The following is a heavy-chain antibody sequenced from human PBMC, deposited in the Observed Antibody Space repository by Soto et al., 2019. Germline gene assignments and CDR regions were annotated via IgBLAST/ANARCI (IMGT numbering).Heavy chain of an antibody. D-gene: IGHD3-10*01. CDR2: INPNSGGT. J-gene: IGHJ6*02. Sequence: ASVKVSCKASGYTFTGYYMHWVRQAPGQGLEWMGWINPNSGGTNYAQKFQGWVTMTRDTPISTAYMELSRLRSDDTAVYYCARDRYGSGSYTLPYYYYYGMDVWGQGTTVTVSS. CDR1: GYTFTGYY. CDR3: ARDRYGSGSYTLPYYYYYGMDV. V-gene: IGHV1-2*04.